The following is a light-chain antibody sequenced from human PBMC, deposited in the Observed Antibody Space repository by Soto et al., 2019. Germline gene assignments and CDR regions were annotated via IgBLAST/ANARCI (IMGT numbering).Light chain of an antibody. CDR1: SSDVGSHNL. Sequence: QSALTQPASVSGSPGQSITISCTGTSSDVGSHNLVSWYRQHPGQAPKLMIYEVSKRPLGVSTRFSASKSGNTASLTISGVQAEDDSYYYCCSYGGSRAVFGGGTQLTVL. J-gene: IGLJ7*01. CDR2: EVS. CDR3: CSYGGSRAV. V-gene: IGLV2-23*02.